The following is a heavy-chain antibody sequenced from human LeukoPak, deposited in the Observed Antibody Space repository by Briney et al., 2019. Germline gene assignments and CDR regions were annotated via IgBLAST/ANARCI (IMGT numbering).Heavy chain of an antibody. D-gene: IGHD3-3*01. J-gene: IGHJ4*02. CDR1: GFTFSDYY. V-gene: IGHV3-11*04. Sequence: PGGSLRLSCAASGFTFSDYYMSWIRQAPGKGLEWVSYISSSGSTIYYADSVKGRFTISRDNSKNTLYLQMNTLRAEDTAVYYCARDLGFWSGSFDYWGQGTLVTVSS. CDR3: ARDLGFWSGSFDY. CDR2: ISSSGSTI.